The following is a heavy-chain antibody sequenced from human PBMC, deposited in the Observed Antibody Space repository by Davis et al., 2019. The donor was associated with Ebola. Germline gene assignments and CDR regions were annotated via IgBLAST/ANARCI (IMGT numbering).Heavy chain of an antibody. D-gene: IGHD4-23*01. CDR1: GYNFIDTW. CDR2: SHPNGAAT. CDR3: ARDHPGPQTLDI. Sequence: ASVKVSCKASGYNFIDTWMHWVRQAPGQGLEWMGWSHPNGAATKYAQKFQGRVTMTRDRSISTAYMELSSLTHDDTAVYYCARDHPGPQTLDIWGQGTVITVSS. V-gene: IGHV1-2*02. J-gene: IGHJ3*02.